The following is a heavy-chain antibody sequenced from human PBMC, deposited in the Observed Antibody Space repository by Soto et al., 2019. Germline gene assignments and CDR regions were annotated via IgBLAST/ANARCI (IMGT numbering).Heavy chain of an antibody. CDR3: AGGYYDTTVYSSDP. CDR2: IYDGDSA. Sequence: SETLSLTCSVSGGSMNGYYWSWIRQSPGKGLEWIGYIYDGDSANYNPSLISRLIISVDRSRNQFSLRLSSVTAADTAVYYCAGGYYDTTVYSSDPGGKETRVT. D-gene: IGHD3-22*01. CDR1: GGSMNGYY. J-gene: IGHJ5*02. V-gene: IGHV4-59*01.